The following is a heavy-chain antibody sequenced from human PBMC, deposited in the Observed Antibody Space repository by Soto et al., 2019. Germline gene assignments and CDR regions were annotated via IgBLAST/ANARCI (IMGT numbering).Heavy chain of an antibody. J-gene: IGHJ4*02. V-gene: IGHV3-23*01. CDR3: AKDRDYPRDYFHY. CDR2: VSGNGQGI. CDR1: GFTFSSYA. D-gene: IGHD3-10*01. Sequence: TGGSLRLSCAASGFTFSSYAMSWVRHAPGKGLEWVSAVSGNGQGIYYADSVRGRFTISRDNSKNTVFLHMDSLRAEDTAVYYCAKDRDYPRDYFHYWGQGTLVTVSS.